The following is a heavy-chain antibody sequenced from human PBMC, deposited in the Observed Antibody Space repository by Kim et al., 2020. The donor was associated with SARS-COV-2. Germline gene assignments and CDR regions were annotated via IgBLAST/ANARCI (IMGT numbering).Heavy chain of an antibody. D-gene: IGHD2-15*01. CDR1: GYTLTELS. J-gene: IGHJ6*02. CDR3: ATDFVVVRGMDV. Sequence: ASVKVSCKVSGYTLTELSMHWVRQAPGKGLEWMGGFDPEDGETIYAQKFQGRVTMTEDTSTDTAYMELSSLRSEDTAVYYCATDFVVVRGMDVWGQGTTVTVSS. CDR2: FDPEDGET. V-gene: IGHV1-24*01.